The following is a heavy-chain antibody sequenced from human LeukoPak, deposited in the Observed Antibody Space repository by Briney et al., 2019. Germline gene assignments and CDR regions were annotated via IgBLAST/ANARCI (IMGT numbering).Heavy chain of an antibody. J-gene: IGHJ5*02. CDR3: AREIQTIAAGRNWFDP. V-gene: IGHV4-38-2*02. CDR2: IYTSGST. D-gene: IGHD6-13*01. Sequence: SETLSLTCTVSGYSISSGYYWGWIRQPPGKGLEWIGRIYTSGSTNYNPSLKSRVTISVDTSKNQFSLKLSSVTAADTAVYYCAREIQTIAAGRNWFDPWGQGTLVTVSS. CDR1: GYSISSGYY.